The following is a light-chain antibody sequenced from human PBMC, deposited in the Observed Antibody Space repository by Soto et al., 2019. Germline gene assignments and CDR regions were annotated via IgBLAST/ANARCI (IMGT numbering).Light chain of an antibody. CDR1: QSVFSS. V-gene: IGKV3-15*01. Sequence: EIVLTQSPATLSVSPGERATLSCRASQSVFSSLAWFQQKPGQAPRLLIYGAATRATGIPARFSGSGSGTEFSLNISSLQSEDFAVYYCQQYHNWPAFGQGTKVESK. CDR2: GAA. CDR3: QQYHNWPA. J-gene: IGKJ1*01.